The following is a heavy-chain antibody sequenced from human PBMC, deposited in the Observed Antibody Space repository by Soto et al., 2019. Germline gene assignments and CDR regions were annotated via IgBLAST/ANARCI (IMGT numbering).Heavy chain of an antibody. CDR1: GFTFSSYG. Sequence: GGSLRLSCAASGFTFSSYGMHWVRQALGKGLEWVAVIWYDGSNKYYADSVKGRFTISRDNSKNTLYLQMNSLRAEDTAVYYCARESPQYNWNDYYYYYGMDVWGQGTTVTVSS. CDR3: ARESPQYNWNDYYYYYGMDV. D-gene: IGHD1-20*01. V-gene: IGHV3-33*01. J-gene: IGHJ6*02. CDR2: IWYDGSNK.